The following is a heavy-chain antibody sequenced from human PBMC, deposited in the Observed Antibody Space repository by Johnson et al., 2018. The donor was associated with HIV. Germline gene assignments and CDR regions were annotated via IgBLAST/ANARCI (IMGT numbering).Heavy chain of an antibody. CDR1: GFTFSSYA. V-gene: IGHV3-66*02. Sequence: VQLVESGGGLVQPGGSLRLSCAASGFTFSSYAMSWVRQAPGKGLEWVSVIYSGGSTYYADSVKGRFTVSRDNSKNTLYLQMNSLRVEDTAIYYCARGGTESVGYHPAAHFLSAFDIWGQGTMVTVSS. CDR3: ARGGTESVGYHPAAHFLSAFDI. CDR2: IYSGGST. J-gene: IGHJ3*02. D-gene: IGHD1-7*01.